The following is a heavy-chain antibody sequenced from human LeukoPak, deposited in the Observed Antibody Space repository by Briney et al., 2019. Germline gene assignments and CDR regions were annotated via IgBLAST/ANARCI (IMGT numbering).Heavy chain of an antibody. V-gene: IGHV3-66*02. CDR3: ARVAVRSQHAFDI. D-gene: IGHD2-8*01. CDR1: GFAVSTNY. Sequence: GGSLRLSCAASGFAVSTNYLSWVRQAPGKGLEWVSVIYSDGSTYYTDSVKGRFTISRDNSKNTLYLQMNSLRPEDTAVYYCARVAVRSQHAFDIWGQGTMVTVSS. J-gene: IGHJ3*02. CDR2: IYSDGST.